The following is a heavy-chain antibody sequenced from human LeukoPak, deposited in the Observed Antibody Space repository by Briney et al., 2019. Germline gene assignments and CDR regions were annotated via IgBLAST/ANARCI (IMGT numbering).Heavy chain of an antibody. CDR3: APLPEFRVYYPVGY. J-gene: IGHJ4*02. D-gene: IGHD2-8*01. Sequence: PGGSVTHSCAASGLTFSSYAMRWLRQAPGKGLAWVSAISGSGGSTYYADSVKGRFTISRDNSTNTLYLQMNSLGGEDTVVYYLAPLPEFRVYYPVGYWGQGTLVTVSS. CDR2: ISGSGGST. CDR1: GLTFSSYA. V-gene: IGHV3-23*01.